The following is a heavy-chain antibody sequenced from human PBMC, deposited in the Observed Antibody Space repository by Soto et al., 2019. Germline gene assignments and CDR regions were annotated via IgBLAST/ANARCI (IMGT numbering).Heavy chain of an antibody. D-gene: IGHD2-15*01. Sequence: SETLSLTCTVSGGSISRGDYYWSWIRQPPGKGLEWIGYIYYSGSTYYNPSLKSRVTISVDTSKNQFSLKLSSVTAADTAVYYCARAADCSGGSCYFFLGYWGQGTLVTVSS. V-gene: IGHV4-30-4*01. CDR1: GGSISRGDYY. CDR3: ARAADCSGGSCYFFLGY. CDR2: IYYSGST. J-gene: IGHJ4*02.